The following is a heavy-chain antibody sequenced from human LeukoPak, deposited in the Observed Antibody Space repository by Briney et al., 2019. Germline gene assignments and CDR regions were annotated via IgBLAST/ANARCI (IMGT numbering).Heavy chain of an antibody. Sequence: PGGSLRLSCAASGFTFNDFAMHWVRQIPGKGLEWVSGISWNSGSIDYAGSVKGRFTISRDNVKKSLYLQMNSLRAEDTALYFCAKAHSGSSAYFDYWGQGTLVTVSS. D-gene: IGHD1-26*01. J-gene: IGHJ4*02. CDR3: AKAHSGSSAYFDY. CDR2: ISWNSGSI. V-gene: IGHV3-9*01. CDR1: GFTFNDFA.